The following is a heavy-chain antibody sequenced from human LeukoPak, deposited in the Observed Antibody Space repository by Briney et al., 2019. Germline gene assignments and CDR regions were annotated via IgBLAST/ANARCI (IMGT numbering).Heavy chain of an antibody. J-gene: IGHJ4*02. D-gene: IGHD6-19*01. CDR1: GFTVSSNY. CDR2: IYSGGST. CDR3: AKVAALGAVADLDY. V-gene: IGHV3-53*01. Sequence: PGGSLRLSCAASGFTVSSNYMSWVRQAPGKGLEWVSVIYSGGSTYYADSVKGRFTISRDNSKNTLYLQMNSLRAEDTAVYYCAKVAALGAVADLDYWGQGTLVTVSS.